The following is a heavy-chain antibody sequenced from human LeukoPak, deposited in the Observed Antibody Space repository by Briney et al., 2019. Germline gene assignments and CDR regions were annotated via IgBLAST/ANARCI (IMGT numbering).Heavy chain of an antibody. CDR2: IYYSGST. D-gene: IGHD1-1*01. CDR3: AGGTGTSPGETGDY. Sequence: SETLSLTCTVSGGSISSSSYYWGWIRQPPGKGLEWIGSIYYSGSTYYNPSLKSRVTISVDTSKNQFSLKLSSVTAADTAVYYYAGGTGTSPGETGDYWGQGTLVTVSS. V-gene: IGHV4-39*07. CDR1: GGSISSSSYY. J-gene: IGHJ4*02.